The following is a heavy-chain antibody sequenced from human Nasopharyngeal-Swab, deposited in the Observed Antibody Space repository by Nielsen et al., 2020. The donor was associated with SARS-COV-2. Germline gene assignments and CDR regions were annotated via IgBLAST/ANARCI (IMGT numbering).Heavy chain of an antibody. J-gene: IGHJ4*02. CDR3: ARRNSSGTYYFDY. D-gene: IGHD3-22*01. CDR2: INHSGST. V-gene: IGHV4-34*01. CDR1: GFTFSSYE. Sequence: GSLRLSCAASGFTFSSYEMNWVRQAPGKGLEWIGEINHSGSTNYNPSLKSRVTISVDTSKNQFSLKLSSVTAADTAVYYCARRNSSGTYYFDYWGQGTLVTVSS.